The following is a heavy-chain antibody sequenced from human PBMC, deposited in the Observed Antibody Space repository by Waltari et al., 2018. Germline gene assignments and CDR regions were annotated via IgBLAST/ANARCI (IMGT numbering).Heavy chain of an antibody. CDR3: ARDQNFWSGYLDY. J-gene: IGHJ4*02. V-gene: IGHV3-74*01. CDR2: INSDGSST. D-gene: IGHD3-3*01. CDR1: GFTFSSYW. Sequence: EVQLVESGGGLIQPGGSLRLSCAASGFTFSSYWMHWVRQAPGKGLGWVSRINSDGSSTSYADSVKGRFTISRDNAKNTLYLQMNSLRAEDTAVYYCARDQNFWSGYLDYWGQGTLVTVSS.